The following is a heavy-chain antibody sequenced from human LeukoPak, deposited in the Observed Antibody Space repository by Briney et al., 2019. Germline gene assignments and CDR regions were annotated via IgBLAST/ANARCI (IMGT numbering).Heavy chain of an antibody. CDR3: AKSGGYPAAGTETDY. CDR2: ISSSSSYI. Sequence: GGSLRLSCAASGFTFSSYSMTWVRQAPGKGLEWVSSISSSSSYIYYADSVKGRFTISRDNAKNSLYLQMNSLRAEDTAVYYCAKSGGYPAAGTETDYWGQGTLVTVSS. D-gene: IGHD6-13*01. CDR1: GFTFSSYS. V-gene: IGHV3-21*04. J-gene: IGHJ4*02.